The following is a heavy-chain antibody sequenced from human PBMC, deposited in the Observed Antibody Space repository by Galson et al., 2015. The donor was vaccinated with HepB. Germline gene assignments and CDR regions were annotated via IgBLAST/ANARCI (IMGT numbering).Heavy chain of an antibody. Sequence: SVKVSCKASGGSFSNYAVSWVRQAPGQGPEWMGRIMPLLDRSDYAQKFQGRVTITADKSTRTVYMELSGLTSEDTAGYFCARAESGYFDYWGQGTLLTVS. J-gene: IGHJ4*02. CDR3: ARAESGYFDY. D-gene: IGHD3-3*01. CDR1: GGSFSNYA. CDR2: IMPLLDRS. V-gene: IGHV1-69*04.